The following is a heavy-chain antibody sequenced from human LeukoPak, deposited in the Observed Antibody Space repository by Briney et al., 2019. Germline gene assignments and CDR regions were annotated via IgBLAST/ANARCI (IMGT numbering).Heavy chain of an antibody. V-gene: IGHV3-23*01. J-gene: IGHJ3*02. CDR1: GLLFSSYA. CDR2: ISGSGGST. CDR3: AKRAFDI. Sequence: GGSLTLFCAPSGLLFSSYAMSWARQATGKGLEWVSAISGSGGSTYYADSVKGRFTISRDNSKNTLYLQMNSLRAEDTAVYYCAKRAFDIWGQGTMVTVSS.